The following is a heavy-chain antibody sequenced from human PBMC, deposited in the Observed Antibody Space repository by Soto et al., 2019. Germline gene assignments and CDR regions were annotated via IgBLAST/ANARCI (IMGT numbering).Heavy chain of an antibody. Sequence: SETLSLTCAVYGGSFSGYYWSWIRQPPGKGLEWIGEINHSGSTNYNPSLKSRVTISLDTSKNQFSLKLSSVTAADTAVYYCARATVGASSWYYYYGMDVWGQGNTVTVSS. D-gene: IGHD6-13*01. CDR3: ARATVGASSWYYYYGMDV. V-gene: IGHV4-34*01. J-gene: IGHJ6*02. CDR2: INHSGST. CDR1: GGSFSGYY.